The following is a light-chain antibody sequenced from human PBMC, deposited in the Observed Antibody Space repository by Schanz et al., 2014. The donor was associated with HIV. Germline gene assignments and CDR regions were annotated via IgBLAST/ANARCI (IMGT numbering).Light chain of an antibody. CDR1: SSDDESYKL. CDR3: SSHALGPTWV. V-gene: IGLV2-14*02. Sequence: QSALTQPASVAGSPGQSITISCTGTSSDDESYKLVSWYQPHPGKAPKLMIYEGTKRPSGVSNRFSGSKSGDTASLTISGLQAEDEADYYCSSHALGPTWVFGGGTKLTVL. J-gene: IGLJ3*02. CDR2: EGT.